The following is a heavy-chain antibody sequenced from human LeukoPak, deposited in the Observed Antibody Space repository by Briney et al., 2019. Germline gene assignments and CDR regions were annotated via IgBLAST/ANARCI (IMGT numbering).Heavy chain of an antibody. CDR3: AKEGSYYYDSSGYYYFDY. J-gene: IGHJ4*02. CDR1: GFTFDDYA. Sequence: GRSLRLSCAASGFTFDDYAMHWVRQAPGKGLEWFSGISWNSGSIGYADSVKGRFTISRDNAKNSLYLQMNSLRAEDTALYYCAKEGSYYYDSSGYYYFDYWGQGTLVTVSS. CDR2: ISWNSGSI. D-gene: IGHD3-22*01. V-gene: IGHV3-9*01.